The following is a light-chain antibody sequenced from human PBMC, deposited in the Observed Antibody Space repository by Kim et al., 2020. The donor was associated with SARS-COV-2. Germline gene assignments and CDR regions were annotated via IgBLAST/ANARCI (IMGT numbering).Light chain of an antibody. CDR3: QQYGVAPPYT. V-gene: IGKV3-20*01. CDR2: SVS. CDR1: QSVCSHC. Sequence: SPGERATLSCRTRQSVCSHCLAWYQQRPGQAPRLLIYSVSTRATGIPDRFSGSWSGTDFTLTISRLEPEDFAVYYCQQYGVAPPYTFGQGTKLEI. J-gene: IGKJ2*01.